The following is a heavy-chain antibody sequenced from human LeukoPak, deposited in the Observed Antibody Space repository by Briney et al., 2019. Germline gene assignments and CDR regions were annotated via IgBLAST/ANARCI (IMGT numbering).Heavy chain of an antibody. D-gene: IGHD3-3*01. Sequence: PSETLSLTCTVSGGSISSSSYYWGWIRQPPGKGLEWIGRIYTSGSTNYNPSLKSRVTMSVDTSKNQFSLKLSSVTAADTAVYYCARDRGFWSGYDLADYYYYGMDVWGQGTTVTVSS. CDR1: GGSISSSSYY. CDR3: ARDRGFWSGYDLADYYYYGMDV. J-gene: IGHJ6*02. V-gene: IGHV4-39*07. CDR2: IYTSGST.